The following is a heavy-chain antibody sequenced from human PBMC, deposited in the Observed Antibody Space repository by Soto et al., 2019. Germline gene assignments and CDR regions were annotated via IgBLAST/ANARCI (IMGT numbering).Heavy chain of an antibody. CDR1: GGSFSGYY. J-gene: IGHJ6*03. Sequence: SETLSLTCAVNGGSFSGYYWSWIRQPPGKGLEWIGEINHRGSTNHNPSLKRRVTISVDTSQKQMSLKLSSATAADTAVYYCARGRGTTMTPVHYYMDVWGKGTTVTVSS. V-gene: IGHV4-34*01. CDR3: ARGRGTTMTPVHYYMDV. D-gene: IGHD4-17*01. CDR2: INHRGST.